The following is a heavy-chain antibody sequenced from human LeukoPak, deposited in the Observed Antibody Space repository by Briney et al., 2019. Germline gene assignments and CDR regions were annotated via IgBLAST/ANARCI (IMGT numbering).Heavy chain of an antibody. D-gene: IGHD7-27*01. V-gene: IGHV4-39*07. CDR2: IYYSGST. Sequence: SETLSLTCTVSGGSISSSSYYWGWIRQPPGKGLEWIGSIYYSGSTYYNPSLKSRVTISIDRSKNQFSLMLRSVTAADTAVYYCARSKLGSLTGDYWGQGTLVTVSS. CDR3: ARSKLGSLTGDY. CDR1: GGSISSSSYY. J-gene: IGHJ4*02.